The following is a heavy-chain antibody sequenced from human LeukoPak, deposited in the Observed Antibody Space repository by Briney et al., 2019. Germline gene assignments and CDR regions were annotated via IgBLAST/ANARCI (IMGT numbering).Heavy chain of an antibody. CDR1: GFTFSSYG. CDR2: ISYDGSNK. V-gene: IGHV3-30*18. CDR3: AKGLYSSGWSDFDY. Sequence: GGSLRLSCTASGFTFSSYGMHWVRQAPGKGLEWVTVISYDGSNKYFADSVKGRFTISRDNSKNTLFLQMNSLRAEDTAVYYCAKGLYSSGWSDFDYWGQGTLVTVSS. J-gene: IGHJ4*02. D-gene: IGHD6-19*01.